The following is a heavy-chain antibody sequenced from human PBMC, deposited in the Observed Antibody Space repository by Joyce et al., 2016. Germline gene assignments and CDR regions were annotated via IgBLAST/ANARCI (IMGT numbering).Heavy chain of an antibody. CDR3: ARHVTDWFDP. CDR1: GYSFTSHW. CDR2: IGPRDSYT. D-gene: IGHD3-10*02. V-gene: IGHV5-10-1*03. J-gene: IGHJ5*02. Sequence: EVQLVQSGAEVKKPGESLRISCKGSGYSFTSHWISWVRQMPGKGLEWMGRIGPRDSYTDYSPSFEGHVNISVDKPISAAYLQWSSLRASDTAIYYCARHVTDWFDPWGQGTLVTVSS.